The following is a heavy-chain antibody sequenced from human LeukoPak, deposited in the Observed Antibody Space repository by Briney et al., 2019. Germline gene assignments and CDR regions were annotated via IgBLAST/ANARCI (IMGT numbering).Heavy chain of an antibody. CDR2: ITYSGST. CDR1: GGSISSSSYY. V-gene: IGHV4-39*07. J-gene: IGHJ4*02. Sequence: SETLSLTCTVSGGSISSSSYYWGWIRQPPGKGLEWIGSITYSGSTYYNPSLKRRVTISIDTSKNQFSLKLSSVTAAGTAVYYCARERREQLLPPYTRSVTYFDYWGQGTLVTVSS. D-gene: IGHD2-2*01. CDR3: ARERREQLLPPYTRSVTYFDY.